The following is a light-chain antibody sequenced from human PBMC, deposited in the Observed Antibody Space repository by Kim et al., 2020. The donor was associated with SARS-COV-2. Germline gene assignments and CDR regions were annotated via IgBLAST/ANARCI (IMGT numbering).Light chain of an antibody. CDR1: QDISDY. V-gene: IGKV1-33*01. CDR2: DAS. J-gene: IGKJ4*01. CDR3: QQYDNLPLT. Sequence: DIQMTQSPSSLSASVGDRVTITCQASQDISDYLSWYQQKPGKAPKLLIYDASNLETGVPSRFSGSGSATDFTFTISSLQPEDIATYYCQQYDNLPLTFGGGTKVDI.